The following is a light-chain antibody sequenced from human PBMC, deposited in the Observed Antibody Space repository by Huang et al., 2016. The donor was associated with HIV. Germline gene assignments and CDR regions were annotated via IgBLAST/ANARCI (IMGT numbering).Light chain of an antibody. CDR3: QQYNNWPPWT. CDR1: QSVSSY. Sequence: EMVMTQSPATLSASPGEGVTLSCRASQSVSSYLAWYQQKPGQAPRLLIYAASARASGSPARFSGSGSGTEFTLTISSLQSEDFVIYYCQQYNNWPPWTFGQGTNVEIK. J-gene: IGKJ1*01. V-gene: IGKV3-15*01. CDR2: AAS.